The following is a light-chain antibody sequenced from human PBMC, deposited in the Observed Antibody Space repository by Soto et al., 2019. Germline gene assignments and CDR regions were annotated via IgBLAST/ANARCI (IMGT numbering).Light chain of an antibody. CDR2: AVS. Sequence: DSKMTGTPGSLCPSLRDRVTITCRASQSLGSYLNWYQQKAGKAPERLIYAVSTLQSGVPSRFSGSGSGTDFTLTLSSLQPEDFATYYCQQSYSVPITFGQGTRLEI. V-gene: IGKV1-39*01. J-gene: IGKJ5*01. CDR3: QQSYSVPIT. CDR1: QSLGSY.